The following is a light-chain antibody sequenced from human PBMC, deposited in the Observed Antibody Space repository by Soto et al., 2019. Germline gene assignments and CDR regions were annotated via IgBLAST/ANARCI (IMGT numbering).Light chain of an antibody. CDR3: EQYGDWPLT. Sequence: DIVLTQSPATLSVSPGERATLSCRASQSVGNNFAWYQQKPGQAPTLLIFAASTRATGVPARFSASGSCTAFSLIISSLQSADFGVYYCEQYGDWPLTFGRGAKVEIE. V-gene: IGKV3-15*01. CDR1: QSVGNN. CDR2: AAS. J-gene: IGKJ4*01.